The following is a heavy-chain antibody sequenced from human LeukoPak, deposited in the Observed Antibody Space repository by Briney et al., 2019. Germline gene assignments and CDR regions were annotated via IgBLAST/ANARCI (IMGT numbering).Heavy chain of an antibody. Sequence: ASVTVSCKASGNTFTGYYMHWVRQAPGQGLEWMGWINPNSGGTNYAQKFQGRATMTRDTSISTAYMEPSRLRSDDTAVYYCARGITFYYYYMDVWGKGTTVTVSS. V-gene: IGHV1-2*02. CDR1: GNTFTGYY. D-gene: IGHD3-16*01. J-gene: IGHJ6*03. CDR2: INPNSGGT. CDR3: ARGITFYYYYMDV.